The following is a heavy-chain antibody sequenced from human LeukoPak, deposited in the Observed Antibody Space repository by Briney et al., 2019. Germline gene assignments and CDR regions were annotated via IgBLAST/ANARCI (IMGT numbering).Heavy chain of an antibody. CDR2: ISYDGSNK. V-gene: IGHV3-30*03. CDR1: GLTFSSYG. D-gene: IGHD1-26*01. Sequence: GGSLRLSCAASGLTFSSYGMHWVRQAPGKGLEWVAVISYDGSNKYYADSVKGRFTISRDNSKNTLYLQMNSLRAEDTAVYYCATVVAGSGSYSWGQGTLVTVSS. CDR3: ATVVAGSGSYS. J-gene: IGHJ4*02.